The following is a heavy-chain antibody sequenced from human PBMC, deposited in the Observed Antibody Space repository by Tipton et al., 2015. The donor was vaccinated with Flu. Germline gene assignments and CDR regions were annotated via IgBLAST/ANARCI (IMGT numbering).Heavy chain of an antibody. CDR1: GGSISSYY. D-gene: IGHD3-16*01. CDR2: IYYSGST. CDR3: ARVGPLTPFPDYFDY. V-gene: IGHV4-59*01. J-gene: IGHJ4*02. Sequence: TLSLTCTVSGGSISSYYWSWIRQPPGKGLEYIGFIYYSGSTNSNPSLKSRVTLSVDTSKNQFSLKLSSVTAADTAIYYCARVGPLTPFPDYFDYWGQGTLVSVSS.